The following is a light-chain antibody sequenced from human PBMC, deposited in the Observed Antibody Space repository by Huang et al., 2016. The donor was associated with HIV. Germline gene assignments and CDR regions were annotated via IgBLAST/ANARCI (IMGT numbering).Light chain of an antibody. J-gene: IGKJ1*01. CDR1: QSISDY. V-gene: IGKV1-5*03. CDR3: QQYNNYPWT. Sequence: DIQMTQSPSTLSASGGDRVTITCRASQSISDYLAWYQQKPGEAPNRLIYKACSLGGGGPPRFSGSGSGTEFTLTISSLQADDVATYYCQQYNNYPWTFGQGTLVEIK. CDR2: KAC.